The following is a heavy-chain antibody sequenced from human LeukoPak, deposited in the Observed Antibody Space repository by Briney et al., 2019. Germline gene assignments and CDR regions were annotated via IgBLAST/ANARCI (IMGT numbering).Heavy chain of an antibody. CDR3: AVSHYGDDGWVY. J-gene: IGHJ4*02. CDR2: IYSGGST. Sequence: GGSLRLSCAASGFTVSSNYMSWVRQAPGKGLEWVSVIYSGGSTYYADSVKGRFTISRDNSKNTLYLQLNSLRAEDTAVYYCAVSHYGDDGWVYWGQGTLVTVSS. V-gene: IGHV3-53*01. D-gene: IGHD4-17*01. CDR1: GFTVSSNY.